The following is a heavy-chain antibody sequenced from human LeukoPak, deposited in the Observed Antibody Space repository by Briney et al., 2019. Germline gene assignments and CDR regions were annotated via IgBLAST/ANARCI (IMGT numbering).Heavy chain of an antibody. CDR3: ARVAYFDSSGFYYSFDY. D-gene: IGHD3-22*01. Sequence: PSETLSLTCAVSGGSISSGGYSWSWIRQPPGKGLEWIGYIYHSGSTYYNPSLKSRVTISVDRSKNQFSLKLSSVTAADTALYYCARVAYFDSSGFYYSFDYWGQGTLVTVSS. J-gene: IGHJ4*02. CDR2: IYHSGST. V-gene: IGHV4-30-2*01. CDR1: GGSISSGGYS.